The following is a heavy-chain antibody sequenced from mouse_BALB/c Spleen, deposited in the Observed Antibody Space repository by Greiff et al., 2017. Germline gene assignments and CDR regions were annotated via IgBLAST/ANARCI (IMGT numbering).Heavy chain of an antibody. CDR2: ISTYYGNT. D-gene: IGHD2-14*01. V-gene: IGHV1-67*01. CDR3: ARSGVLQDYAMDY. Sequence: QVQLQQSGPELVRPGVSVKISCKGSGYTFTDYAMHWVKQSHAKSLEWIGVISTYYGNTNYNQKFKGKATMTVDKSSSTAYMELARLTSEDSAIYYCARSGVLQDYAMDYWGQGTSVTVSS. J-gene: IGHJ4*01. CDR1: GYTFTDYA.